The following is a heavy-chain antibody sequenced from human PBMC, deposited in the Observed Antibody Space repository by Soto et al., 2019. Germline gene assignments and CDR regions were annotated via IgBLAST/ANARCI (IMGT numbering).Heavy chain of an antibody. V-gene: IGHV3-11*05. Sequence: QVQLVESGGGLVRPGGSLRLSCAASGFTFSDYYMSWIRQAPGKGLEWVSYITGGSDYTNYADSVKGRFTISRDNAKNSLYLQMNSLRPEDTAVYYCAREYYYAMDFWGQGTAVTVSS. J-gene: IGHJ6*02. CDR1: GFTFSDYY. CDR2: ITGGSDYT. CDR3: AREYYYAMDF.